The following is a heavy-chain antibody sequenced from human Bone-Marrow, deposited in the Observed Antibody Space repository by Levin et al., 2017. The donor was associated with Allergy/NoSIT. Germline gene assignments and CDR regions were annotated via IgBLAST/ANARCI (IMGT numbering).Heavy chain of an antibody. V-gene: IGHV3-15*01. CDR3: ITDPGDYADY. CDR1: GFTFTQAW. Sequence: LSLTCAASGFTFTQAWMSWVRQAPGKGLEWVGRIKNKKDGETREYAAPVKGRFTISRDDSSNTLSLEMKSLKVEDTAVYYCITDPGDYADYWGQGTLVIVSS. CDR2: IKNKKDGETR. J-gene: IGHJ4*02.